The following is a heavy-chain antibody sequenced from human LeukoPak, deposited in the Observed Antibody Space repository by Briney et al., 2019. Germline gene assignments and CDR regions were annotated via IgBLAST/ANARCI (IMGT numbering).Heavy chain of an antibody. Sequence: VGSLRLSCAASGFTFSSYSMNWVRQAPGKGLEWVSYISSSSTIYYADSVKGRFTISRDNAKNSLYLQMNSLRAEDTAVYYCARDVEFDPWGQGTLVTVSS. V-gene: IGHV3-48*01. CDR3: ARDVEFDP. CDR2: ISSSSTI. J-gene: IGHJ5*02. CDR1: GFTFSSYS.